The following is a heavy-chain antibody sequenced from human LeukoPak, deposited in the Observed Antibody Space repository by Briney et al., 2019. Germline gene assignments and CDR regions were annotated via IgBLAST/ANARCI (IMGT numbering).Heavy chain of an antibody. Sequence: SETLSLTCSVSGGSINNYFWTWIRQPPGKGLEWIGYIYHSGSTYYNPSLKSRVTISVDRSKNQFSLKLSSVTAADTAVYYCARDDSSGYYGLDYWGQGTLVTVSS. CDR2: IYHSGST. V-gene: IGHV4-30-2*01. CDR1: GGSINNYF. J-gene: IGHJ4*02. CDR3: ARDDSSGYYGLDY. D-gene: IGHD3-22*01.